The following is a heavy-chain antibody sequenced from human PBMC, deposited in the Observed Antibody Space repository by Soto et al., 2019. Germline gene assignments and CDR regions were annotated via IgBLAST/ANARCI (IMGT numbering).Heavy chain of an antibody. J-gene: IGHJ4*02. CDR3: ARAPWIQLWLRRALFDY. Sequence: PSETLSLTCAVYGGSFSGYYWSWIRQPPGKGLEWIGEINHSGSTNYNPSLKSRVTISVDTSKNQFSLKLSSVTAADTAVYYCARAPWIQLWLRRALFDYWGQGTLVTVSS. CDR1: GGSFSGYY. CDR2: INHSGST. V-gene: IGHV4-34*01. D-gene: IGHD5-18*01.